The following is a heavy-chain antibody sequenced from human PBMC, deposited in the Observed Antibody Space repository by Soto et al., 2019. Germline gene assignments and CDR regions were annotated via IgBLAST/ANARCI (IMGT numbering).Heavy chain of an antibody. D-gene: IGHD3-10*01. CDR1: GFTFSSYG. V-gene: IGHV3-30*18. CDR3: AKEAGYYYGSGSYSSWFDP. J-gene: IGHJ5*02. CDR2: ISYDGSNK. Sequence: PGGSLRLSCAASGFTFSSYGMHWVRQAPGKGLEWVAVISYDGSNKYYADSVKGRFTISRDNSKNTLYLQMNSLRAEDTAVYYCAKEAGYYYGSGSYSSWFDPWGQGTLVTVSS.